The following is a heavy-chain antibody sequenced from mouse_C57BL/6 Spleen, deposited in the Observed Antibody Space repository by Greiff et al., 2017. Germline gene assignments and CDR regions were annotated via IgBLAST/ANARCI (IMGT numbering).Heavy chain of an antibody. Sequence: DVQLQESGPGLVKPSQSLSLTCSVTGYSITSGYYWNWIRQFPGNKLEWMGYISYDGSNNYNPSLKNRISITRDTSKNQFFLKLNSVTTEDTATYYCARVHGILFDYWGQGTTLTVSS. V-gene: IGHV3-6*01. CDR2: ISYDGSN. D-gene: IGHD2-1*01. CDR3: ARVHGILFDY. J-gene: IGHJ2*01. CDR1: GYSITSGYY.